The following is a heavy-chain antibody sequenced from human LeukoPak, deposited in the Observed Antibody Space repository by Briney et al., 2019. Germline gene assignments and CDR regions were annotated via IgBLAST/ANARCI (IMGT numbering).Heavy chain of an antibody. D-gene: IGHD1-20*01. Sequence: GGSLRLSCVVSGFTVSSNYMSWVRQAPGKGLEWVAVISSGGSTNYADSVKGRFTVSKDNSKNTLYLQMNSLRAEDTAVYYCARVYNWNDLYYFDYWGQGTLVTVSS. CDR1: GFTVSSNY. J-gene: IGHJ4*02. CDR3: ARVYNWNDLYYFDY. V-gene: IGHV3-66*01. CDR2: ISSGGST.